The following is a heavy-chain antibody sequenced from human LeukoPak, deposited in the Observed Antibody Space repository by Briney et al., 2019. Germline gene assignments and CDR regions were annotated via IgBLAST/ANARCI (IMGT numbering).Heavy chain of an antibody. J-gene: IGHJ4*02. CDR1: GFTFGDYS. CDR2: ISSGGSTI. V-gene: IGHV3-48*02. CDR3: VRGEATAVVPGCDY. Sequence: GGSLRLSCAASGFTFGDYSMNWVRQAPGKGLEWVSYISSGGSTIYYADSVKGRFTISRDNAKNALYLQMNSLRDEDTAVYYCVRGEATAVVPGCDYWGQGMLVTVSS. D-gene: IGHD5-18*01.